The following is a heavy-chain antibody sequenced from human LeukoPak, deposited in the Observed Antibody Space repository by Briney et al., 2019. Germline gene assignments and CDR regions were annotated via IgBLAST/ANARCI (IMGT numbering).Heavy chain of an antibody. CDR2: IYYSGST. CDR1: GGSVSSGDYY. J-gene: IGHJ4*02. CDR3: AIILTGSFYFDY. D-gene: IGHD3-9*01. Sequence: SQTLSLTCTVSGGSVSSGDYYWSWIRQPPGKGLEWIGYIYYSGSTYYNPSLKSRVTISVDTSKNQFSLKLSSVTAADTAVYYCAIILTGSFYFDYWGQGTLVTVSS. V-gene: IGHV4-30-4*01.